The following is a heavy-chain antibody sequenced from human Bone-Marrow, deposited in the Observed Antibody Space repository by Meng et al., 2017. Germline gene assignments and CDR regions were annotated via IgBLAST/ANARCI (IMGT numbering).Heavy chain of an antibody. Sequence: EVQVVESGRGLVKPGGSLTLSCVASGLSFTDGWMGWVRQAPGKGVEWVGRINRNSDGGTIDYAAPVKVRLTISRDDSKNTLYLQMDSLITEDTAVYFCATGAAAADHWGQGTLVTVSS. V-gene: IGHV3-15*01. CDR3: ATGAAAADH. CDR1: GLSFTDGW. D-gene: IGHD6-13*01. CDR2: INRNSDGGTI. J-gene: IGHJ4*02.